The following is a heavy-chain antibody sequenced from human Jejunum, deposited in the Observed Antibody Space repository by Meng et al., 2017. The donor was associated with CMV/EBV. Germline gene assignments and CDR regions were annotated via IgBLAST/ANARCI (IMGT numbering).Heavy chain of an antibody. J-gene: IGHJ4*02. CDR1: SGSFSSNSYY. CDR3: VRRYLD. V-gene: IGHV4-39*01. CDR2: IYYGGSA. Sequence: TLSLTCTVSSGSFSSNSYYWGWIRQPPGKGLEWIGTIYYGGSADYNPSLKSRVTISVDTSKNQFSLKLTSVTAADTAVYYCVRRYLDWGRGTLVTVSS. D-gene: IGHD3-16*02.